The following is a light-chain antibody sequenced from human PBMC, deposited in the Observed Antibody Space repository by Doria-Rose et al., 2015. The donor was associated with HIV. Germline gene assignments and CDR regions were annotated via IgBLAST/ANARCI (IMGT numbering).Light chain of an antibody. V-gene: IGKV3-20*01. CDR1: QSFSSTY. CDR3: HQYGTSWT. J-gene: IGKJ1*01. CDR2: YGS. Sequence: TQSPGTLSLSPGERATLSCRASQSFSSTYLAWYQQQPGQAPSLHIYYGSTRATGIPDRFSASGSGTDFTLTINRLEPEDFALYYCHQYGTSWTFGQGTKVEI.